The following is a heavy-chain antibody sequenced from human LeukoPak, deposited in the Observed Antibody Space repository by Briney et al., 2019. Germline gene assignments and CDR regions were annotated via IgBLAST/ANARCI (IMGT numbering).Heavy chain of an antibody. CDR1: GGTFSSYA. CDR3: ARGRGYSSSYSVYYYYMDV. V-gene: IGHV1-69*05. Sequence: SVKVSCKASGGTFSSYAISWVRQAPGQGLEWMGGIIPIFGTANYAQKFQGRVTITTDESTSTAYMELSSLKSEDTAVYYCARGRGYSSSYSVYYYYMDVWGKGTTVTVSS. CDR2: IIPIFGTA. J-gene: IGHJ6*03. D-gene: IGHD6-6*01.